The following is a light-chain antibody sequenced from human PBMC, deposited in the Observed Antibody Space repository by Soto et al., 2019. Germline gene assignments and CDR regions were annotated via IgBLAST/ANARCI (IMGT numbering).Light chain of an antibody. Sequence: AILMTQSPSSLSASVGDTVTITCRASQDIGNDLGWYQQKPGKAPKLLIYSSSSLQSGVSSRFSGSGSGREFALTISSLQPEDFATYYCLQVFNFPRAFGQGTKVDIK. CDR3: LQVFNFPRA. CDR1: QDIGND. CDR2: SSS. J-gene: IGKJ1*01. V-gene: IGKV1-6*02.